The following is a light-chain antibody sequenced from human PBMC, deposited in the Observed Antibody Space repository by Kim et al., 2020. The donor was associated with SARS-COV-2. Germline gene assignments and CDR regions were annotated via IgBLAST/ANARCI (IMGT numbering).Light chain of an antibody. CDR3: QSRDSSGEVV. Sequence: SSELTQDPAVSVALGQTVRISCQGDSLRSYYATWYQQKPGQSPVIVIYGKNDRPSGIPDRFSGSSSGNTASLSITGAQAEDEADYYCQSRDSSGEVVFGGGTKLTVL. V-gene: IGLV3-19*01. CDR2: GKN. CDR1: SLRSYY. J-gene: IGLJ2*01.